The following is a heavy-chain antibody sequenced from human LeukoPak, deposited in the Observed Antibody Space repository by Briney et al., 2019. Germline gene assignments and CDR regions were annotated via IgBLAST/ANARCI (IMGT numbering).Heavy chain of an antibody. J-gene: IGHJ4*02. Sequence: GGSLRLSCAASGFTFSSYGMHWVRQAPGKGLEWVAVIWYDGSNKYYAASVRGRFTISTDNSKNTLYLQMNSLRAEDTAVYYCASDHGAYWGQGTLVTVSS. CDR2: IWYDGSNK. CDR3: ASDHGAY. CDR1: GFTFSSYG. V-gene: IGHV3-33*01. D-gene: IGHD1-26*01.